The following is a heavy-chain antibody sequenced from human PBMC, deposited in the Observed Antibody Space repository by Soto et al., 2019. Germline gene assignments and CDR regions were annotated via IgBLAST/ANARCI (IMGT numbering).Heavy chain of an antibody. CDR2: ISSSSSTI. Sequence: EVQLVESGGGLVQPGGSLRLSCAASGFTFSSYSMNWVRQAPGKGLEWVSYISSSSSTIYYADSVKGRFTISRDNAKNSLYLQMNSLRDEDTAVYYCARSYGYYYYYGMDVWVQGTTVTVSS. V-gene: IGHV3-48*02. CDR1: GFTFSSYS. D-gene: IGHD3-16*01. CDR3: ARSYGYYYYYGMDV. J-gene: IGHJ6*02.